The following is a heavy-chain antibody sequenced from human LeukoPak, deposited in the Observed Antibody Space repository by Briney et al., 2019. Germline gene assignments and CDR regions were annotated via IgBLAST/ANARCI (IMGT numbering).Heavy chain of an antibody. J-gene: IGHJ6*02. CDR2: TYYRSKWYN. V-gene: IGHV6-1*01. CDR3: ERRKAATFGMDV. D-gene: IGHD6-13*01. Sequence: SQTLSLTCAISGDSVSSNSATWNWIRQSPSRGLEWLGRTYYRSKWYNDYAVSMKSRITINPDTSKNQFSLQLNSVTPEDTAVYYCERRKAATFGMDVWGQGTTVTVSS. CDR1: GDSVSSNSAT.